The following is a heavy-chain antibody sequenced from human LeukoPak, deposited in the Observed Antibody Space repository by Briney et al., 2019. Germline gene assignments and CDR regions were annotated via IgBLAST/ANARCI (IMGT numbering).Heavy chain of an antibody. V-gene: IGHV4-34*01. Sequence: SETLSLTCAVYGGSFSGYYWSWIRQPPGKGLEWIGEINHSGSTNYNPSLKSRVTISVDTSKNQFSLKLSSVTAADTAVYYCARGGSSSWKAGGYYYMDVWGKGTTVTVSS. CDR3: ARGGSSSWKAGGYYYMDV. D-gene: IGHD6-13*01. CDR1: GGSFSGYY. CDR2: INHSGST. J-gene: IGHJ6*03.